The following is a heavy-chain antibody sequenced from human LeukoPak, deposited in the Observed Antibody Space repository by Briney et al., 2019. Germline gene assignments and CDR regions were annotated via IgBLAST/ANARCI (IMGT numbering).Heavy chain of an antibody. V-gene: IGHV1-46*01. Sequence: GASVNVSFKASGYTFPSYFMHWVRQAPGQGLEWMGIINPTGGSTTYAQKFQGRVTMTRDTTTSTVYMELSSLRSDDTAVYYCARTAARRFDYWGQGTLVTVSS. J-gene: IGHJ4*02. CDR3: ARTAARRFDY. CDR2: INPTGGST. D-gene: IGHD6-6*01. CDR1: GYTFPSYF.